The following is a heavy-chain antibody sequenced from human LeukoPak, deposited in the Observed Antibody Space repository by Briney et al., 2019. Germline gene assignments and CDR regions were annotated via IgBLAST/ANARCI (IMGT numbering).Heavy chain of an antibody. D-gene: IGHD3-10*01. V-gene: IGHV1-18*01. CDR3: ATKTGYGSGSYYSPVGSTWYFDL. CDR2: ISAYNGNT. CDR1: GHTFTSYG. Sequence: ASVKVSCKASGHTFTSYGISWVRQAPGQGLEWMGWISAYNGNTNYAQKLQGRVTMTTDTSTSTAYMELRSLRSDDTAVYYCATKTGYGSGSYYSPVGSTWYFDLWGRGTLVSVSS. J-gene: IGHJ2*01.